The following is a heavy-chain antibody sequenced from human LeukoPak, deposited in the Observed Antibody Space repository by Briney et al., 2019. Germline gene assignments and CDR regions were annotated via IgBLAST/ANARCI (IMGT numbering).Heavy chain of an antibody. V-gene: IGHV3-33*01. J-gene: IGHJ4*02. CDR1: GFTFSSYG. Sequence: PGGSLRLSCAASGFTFSSYGMHWVRQAPGKGLEWVAVIWYDGSNKYYADSVKGRFTISRDNSKNTLYLQMNSLRAEDTAVYYCAREEYSSSSRSRGTFDYWGQGTLVTVSS. CDR3: AREEYSSSSRSRGTFDY. D-gene: IGHD6-6*01. CDR2: IWYDGSNK.